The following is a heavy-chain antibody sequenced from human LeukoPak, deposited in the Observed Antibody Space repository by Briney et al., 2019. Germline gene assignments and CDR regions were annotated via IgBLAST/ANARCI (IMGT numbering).Heavy chain of an antibody. D-gene: IGHD2-15*01. Sequence: PSETLSLTCAVSGGSISSSNWWSWVRQPPGKGLEWIGEIYHSGSTNYNPSLKSRVTISVDKSKNQFSLKLSSVTAADTAVYYCARDCSGGSCYGAFDIWGQGTMVTVSS. CDR2: IYHSGST. CDR1: GGSISSSNW. J-gene: IGHJ3*02. V-gene: IGHV4-4*02. CDR3: ARDCSGGSCYGAFDI.